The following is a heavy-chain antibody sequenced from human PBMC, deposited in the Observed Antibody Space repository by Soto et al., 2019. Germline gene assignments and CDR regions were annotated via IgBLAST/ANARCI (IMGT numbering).Heavy chain of an antibody. J-gene: IGHJ6*02. V-gene: IGHV1-69*13. CDR3: ARDITMVRGCGMDV. CDR1: GGTFSMYA. Sequence: SVKVSCKASGGTFSMYAISCVLQAPGQGREWMGGIIPIFGTANYAQKFQGRVTITADESTSTAYMELSSLRSEDTAVYYCARDITMVRGCGMDVWGQGTTVTVSS. CDR2: IIPIFGTA. D-gene: IGHD3-10*01.